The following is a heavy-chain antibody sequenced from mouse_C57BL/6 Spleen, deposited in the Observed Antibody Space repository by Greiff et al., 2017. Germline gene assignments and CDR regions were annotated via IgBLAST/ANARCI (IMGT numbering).Heavy chain of an antibody. J-gene: IGHJ3*01. CDR2: IDPSNGGT. CDR3: AWYSLFAY. V-gene: IGHV1-53*01. CDR1: GYTFTSYW. D-gene: IGHD1-1*02. Sequence: QVQLQQPGAELVMPGASVKLSCKASGYTFTSYWMHWVKQRPGQGLEWIGNIDPSNGGTNYNEKFKSKATLTVDNSSSTAYMQLSSLTSEDSAVXDCAWYSLFAYWGQGTLVTVSA.